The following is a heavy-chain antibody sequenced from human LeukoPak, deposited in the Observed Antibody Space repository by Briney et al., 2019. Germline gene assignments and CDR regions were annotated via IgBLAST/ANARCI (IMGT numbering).Heavy chain of an antibody. CDR3: ARDATGTTEGPSPLFDY. D-gene: IGHD1-1*01. J-gene: IGHJ4*02. Sequence: SSETLSLTCTVSGGSISSSSYYWGWIRQPPGKGLEWIGSIYYSGSTYYNPSLKSRVTISVDTSKNQFSLKLSSVTAADTAVYYCARDATGTTEGPSPLFDYWGQGTLVTVSS. V-gene: IGHV4-39*07. CDR2: IYYSGST. CDR1: GGSISSSSYY.